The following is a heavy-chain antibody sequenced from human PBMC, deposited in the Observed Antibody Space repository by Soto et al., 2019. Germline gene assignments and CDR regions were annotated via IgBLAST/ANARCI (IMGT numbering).Heavy chain of an antibody. Sequence: QVQLVESGGGVVQPGRSLRLSCAASGFTFSSYGMQWVRQAPGKGLEWVAVISYDGSNKYYADSVKGRFTISRDNSKNTGVQQMNQLGAEATAIYYCGKDLLGPGRADGMDVWGQGTTVSVS. CDR3: GKDLLGPGRADGMDV. CDR2: ISYDGSNK. D-gene: IGHD7-27*01. V-gene: IGHV3-30*18. J-gene: IGHJ6*02. CDR1: GFTFSSYG.